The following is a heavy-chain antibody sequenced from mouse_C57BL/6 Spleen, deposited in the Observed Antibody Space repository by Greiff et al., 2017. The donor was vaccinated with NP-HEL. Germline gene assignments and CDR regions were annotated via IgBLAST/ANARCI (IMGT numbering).Heavy chain of an antibody. J-gene: IGHJ2*01. D-gene: IGHD1-1*01. CDR3: ARSPSTVVADYFDY. CDR2: IDPEDGET. CDR1: GFNIKDYY. V-gene: IGHV14-2*01. Sequence: VQLQQSGAELVKPGASVKLSCTASGFNIKDYYMHWVKQRTEQGLEWIGRIDPEDGETKYAQKFQGRATITADTSSNTAYLQLSSLTSEDTAVYYSARSPSTVVADYFDYWGQGTTLTVSS.